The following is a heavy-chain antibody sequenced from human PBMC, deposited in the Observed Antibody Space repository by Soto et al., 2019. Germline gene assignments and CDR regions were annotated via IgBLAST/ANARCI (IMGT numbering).Heavy chain of an antibody. CDR3: ARDRTIRYFDY. D-gene: IGHD3-9*01. CDR1: GFAFHGYA. CDR2: IWYDGSTE. J-gene: IGHJ4*02. Sequence: QVQLVESGGGVVQPGGSLRLSCAASGFAFHGYAMHWVRQAPGKGLEWVAVIWYDGSTEYYIDSVKGRFAISRDNSKNTLYLQVNSPRAEDTDVYYCARDRTIRYFDYWGQGTPVIVSS. V-gene: IGHV3-33*01.